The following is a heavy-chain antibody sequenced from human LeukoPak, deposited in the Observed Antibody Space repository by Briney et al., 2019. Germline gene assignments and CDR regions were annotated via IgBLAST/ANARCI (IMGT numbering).Heavy chain of an antibody. CDR3: ARTRYCSGATCYSPELFDS. D-gene: IGHD2-15*01. CDR2: TYHSGNT. Sequence: PSETLSLTCAVSGYSLSTGYHWGWIRQSPGTGLEWIGRTYHSGNTYYNPSLKSRVTISMDTSMNQFSLQVTSVTAADTAVYYCARTRYCSGATCYSPELFDSWGQGTLVTVSS. V-gene: IGHV4-38-2*01. CDR1: GYSLSTGYH. J-gene: IGHJ4*02.